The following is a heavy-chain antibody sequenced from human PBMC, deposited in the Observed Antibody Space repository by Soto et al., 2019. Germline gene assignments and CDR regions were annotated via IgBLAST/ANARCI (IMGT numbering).Heavy chain of an antibody. CDR3: ASLSPRHEFDY. Sequence: QVQLQESGPGLVKPSQTLSLTGTVSGGSISSGGYYWSWIRQHPGKGLEWIGYIYYSGSTYYNPSLTSRVTISVDTSKNHFSLKLSSVTAADTAVYYGASLSPRHEFDYWGQGSLVTVSS. D-gene: IGHD6-6*01. J-gene: IGHJ4*02. CDR1: GGSISSGGYY. V-gene: IGHV4-31*03. CDR2: IYYSGST.